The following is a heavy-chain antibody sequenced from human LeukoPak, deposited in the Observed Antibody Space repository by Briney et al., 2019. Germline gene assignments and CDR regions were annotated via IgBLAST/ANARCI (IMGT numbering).Heavy chain of an antibody. J-gene: IGHJ5*02. CDR2: INPIFRTA. CDR3: ARDLRNYDSSGEFDP. D-gene: IGHD3-22*01. CDR1: GGTFTNSA. V-gene: IGHV1-69*13. Sequence: SVKVSCKASGGTFTNSAISWVRQAPGQGLEWMGGINPIFRTANYAQQFQDRVTIIADESTSTAYMELSLLKFEDTAVYYCARDLRNYDSSGEFDPWGQGTLVTVSS.